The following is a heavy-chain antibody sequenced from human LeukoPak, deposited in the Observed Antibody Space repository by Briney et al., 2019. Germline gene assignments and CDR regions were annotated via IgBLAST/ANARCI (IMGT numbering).Heavy chain of an antibody. CDR3: ARDGGPSRRQLVEDAFDI. Sequence: TSETLSLTCTVSGGPVSLYYWSWVRQPAGKGLEWIGRIYTNGRTHYNPSLTRRVTMSTDTSKNQFSLKLNSVTAADTAMYYCARDGGPSRRQLVEDAFDIWGQGTMVTVSP. J-gene: IGHJ3*02. CDR2: IYTNGRT. CDR1: GGPVSLYY. D-gene: IGHD6-13*01. V-gene: IGHV4-4*07.